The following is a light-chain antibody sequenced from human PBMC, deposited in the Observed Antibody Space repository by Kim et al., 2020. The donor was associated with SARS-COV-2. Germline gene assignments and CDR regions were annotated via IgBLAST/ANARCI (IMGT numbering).Light chain of an antibody. CDR2: AAS. V-gene: IGKV1-9*01. Sequence: DIQLTQSPSFLSASVGDRVTITCRASQGISCYLAWYQQKPGKAPKLLIYAASTLQSGVPSRFSGSGSGTEFTLTISSLQPEDFATYYCQQLNSYPHTFGQGTKLEI. CDR1: QGISCY. J-gene: IGKJ2*01. CDR3: QQLNSYPHT.